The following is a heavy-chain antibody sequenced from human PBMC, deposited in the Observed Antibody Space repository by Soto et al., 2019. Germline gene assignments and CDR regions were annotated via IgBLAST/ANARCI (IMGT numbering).Heavy chain of an antibody. CDR3: ARGKTYYYDSSGYWFDP. J-gene: IGHJ5*02. D-gene: IGHD3-22*01. CDR2: IYYSGST. CDR1: GGSISSGGYY. Sequence: PSETLSLTCTVSGGSISSGGYYWSWIRQHPGKGLEWIGYIYYSGSTYYNPSLKSRVTISVDTSKNQFSLKLSSVTAADTAVYYCARGKTYYYDSSGYWFDPWGQGTLVTVSS. V-gene: IGHV4-31*03.